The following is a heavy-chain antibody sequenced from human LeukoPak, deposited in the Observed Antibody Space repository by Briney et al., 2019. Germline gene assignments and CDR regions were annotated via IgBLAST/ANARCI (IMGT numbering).Heavy chain of an antibody. CDR3: AKFGRDPDY. V-gene: IGHV3-23*01. D-gene: IGHD5-24*01. CDR1: GXTFXSYA. CDR2: ISGSGGST. J-gene: IGHJ4*02. Sequence: GXLXLXXAXSGXTFXSYAMSWVRQAPGKGLEWVSAISGSGGSTYYADCVKGRFTISRDNSKNTLYLQMNSLRAEDTAVYYCAKFGRDPDYWGQGTLVTVSS.